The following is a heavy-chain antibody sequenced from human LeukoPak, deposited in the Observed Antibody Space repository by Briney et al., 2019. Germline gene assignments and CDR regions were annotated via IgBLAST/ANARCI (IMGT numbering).Heavy chain of an antibody. Sequence: GESLKISCKGSGYSFTSYWIGWVRQMPGKGLEWMGIIYPGDSDTRYSPSFQGQVTISADKSISTAYLQWCSLKASGTAMYYCARLDSSSLFDYWGQGTLVTVSS. V-gene: IGHV5-51*01. D-gene: IGHD6-6*01. CDR3: ARLDSSSLFDY. J-gene: IGHJ4*02. CDR1: GYSFTSYW. CDR2: IYPGDSDT.